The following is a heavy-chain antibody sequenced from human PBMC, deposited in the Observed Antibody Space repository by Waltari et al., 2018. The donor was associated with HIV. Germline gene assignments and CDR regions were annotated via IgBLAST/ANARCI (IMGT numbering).Heavy chain of an antibody. CDR3: ARGPSLRVFRGRTYFNSSLDV. J-gene: IGHJ6*02. D-gene: IGHD1-7*01. CDR2: IDQSGTT. Sequence: QAELKQWGAGLVKTSETLSLTCLVSGGSLNGFYWTWVRHSPGKGLEWIGEIDQSGTTRFNPSLKRRITISLDTSRSHLALKLSPVTPADTAVYYCARGPSLRVFRGRTYFNSSLDVWGQGTTVIVSS. V-gene: IGHV4-34*02. CDR1: GGSLNGFY.